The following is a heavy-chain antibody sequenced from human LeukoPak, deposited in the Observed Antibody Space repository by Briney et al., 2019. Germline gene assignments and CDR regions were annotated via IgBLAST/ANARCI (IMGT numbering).Heavy chain of an antibody. CDR3: ARDSDSGYGPFAS. CDR1: GFTVSNNY. CDR2: IHSGGTT. J-gene: IGHJ4*02. Sequence: GGSLRLSCAASGFTVSNNYMSWVRQAPGKGLEWVSVIHSGGTTNYADSVQGRFTISRDNSKTTVYLDMNSLRAEDTAVYYCARDSDSGYGPFASWGQGTLVTVSS. V-gene: IGHV3-53*01. D-gene: IGHD5-12*01.